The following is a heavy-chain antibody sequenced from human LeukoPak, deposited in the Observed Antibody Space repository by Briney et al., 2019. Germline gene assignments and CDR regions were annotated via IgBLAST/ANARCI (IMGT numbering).Heavy chain of an antibody. CDR1: GFTFSSYS. CDR3: AKDYGSGDSSPYPFDN. CDR2: ISSSSSYI. D-gene: IGHD3-10*01. J-gene: IGHJ4*02. V-gene: IGHV3-21*04. Sequence: GGSLRLSCAASGFTFSSYSMNWVRQAPGKGLEWVSSISSSSSYIYYADSVKGRFTISRDNAKNSLYLQMNSLRAEDTAVYYCAKDYGSGDSSPYPFDNWGQGTLVTVSS.